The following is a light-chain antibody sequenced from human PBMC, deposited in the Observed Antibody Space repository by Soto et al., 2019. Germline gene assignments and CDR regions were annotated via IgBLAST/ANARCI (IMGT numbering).Light chain of an antibody. CDR3: QQYGSSPPN. CDR2: GAS. Sequence: EIVLTQSPGTLSLSPGERATLSCRASQSVSSNYLAWYQRKPGQAPRLLIYGASSRATGIPDRFSGSGSGTEFTRTISRLEPEDIAVYYCQQYGSSPPNFGQGTRLEIK. CDR1: QSVSSNY. V-gene: IGKV3-20*01. J-gene: IGKJ5*01.